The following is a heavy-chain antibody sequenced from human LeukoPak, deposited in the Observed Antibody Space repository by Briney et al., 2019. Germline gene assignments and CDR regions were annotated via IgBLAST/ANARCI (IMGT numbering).Heavy chain of an antibody. V-gene: IGHV4-34*01. CDR2: INHSGST. D-gene: IGHD3-10*01. Sequence: PSETLSLTCAVYGGSFSGYYWSWIRQPPGKGLEWIGEINHSGSTNYNPSLKSRVTISVDTSKNQFSLKLSSVTAADTAVHYCARVAVGYYYGSGSYYYYGMDVWGQGTTVTVSS. CDR1: GGSFSGYY. CDR3: ARVAVGYYYGSGSYYYYGMDV. J-gene: IGHJ6*02.